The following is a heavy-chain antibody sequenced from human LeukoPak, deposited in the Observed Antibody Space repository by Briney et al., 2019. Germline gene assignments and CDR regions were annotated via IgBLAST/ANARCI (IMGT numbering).Heavy chain of an antibody. Sequence: GGSLRLSCAASGFTFSSYAMHWVRQAPGKGLEYVSAISSNGGSTYYANSVKGRFTISRDNSKNTLYLQMGSLRAEDMAVYYCARERGLRWGQGTLVTVSS. V-gene: IGHV3-64*01. D-gene: IGHD3-10*01. CDR1: GFTFSSYA. CDR2: ISSNGGST. J-gene: IGHJ4*02. CDR3: ARERGLR.